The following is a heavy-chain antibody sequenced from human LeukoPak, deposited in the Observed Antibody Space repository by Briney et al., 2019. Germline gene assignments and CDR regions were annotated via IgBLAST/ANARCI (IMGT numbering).Heavy chain of an antibody. V-gene: IGHV3-7*01. Sequence: GGSLRLSCAASGFTFSTYWMSWVRQAPGKGLEWVANIKQDGSEKYYVDSVEGRFTISRDNAKNSLYLQMDSLRAEDTAMYYCARDSAGNDYWGQGTLVTVSS. CDR3: ARDSAGNDY. J-gene: IGHJ4*02. CDR2: IKQDGSEK. D-gene: IGHD6-13*01. CDR1: GFTFSTYW.